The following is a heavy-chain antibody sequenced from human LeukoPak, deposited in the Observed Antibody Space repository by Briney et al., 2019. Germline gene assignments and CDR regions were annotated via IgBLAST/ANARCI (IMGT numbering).Heavy chain of an antibody. Sequence: GGTLRLSCAASGFTFSSYGMSWVRQAPGKGLEWVSAISGSGGSTYYADSVKGRFTISRDNSKNTLYLQMNSLRAEDTAVYYCAGYYYLGSEDYWGQGTLVTVSS. D-gene: IGHD3-22*01. V-gene: IGHV3-23*01. CDR3: AGYYYLGSEDY. CDR1: GFTFSSYG. J-gene: IGHJ4*02. CDR2: ISGSGGST.